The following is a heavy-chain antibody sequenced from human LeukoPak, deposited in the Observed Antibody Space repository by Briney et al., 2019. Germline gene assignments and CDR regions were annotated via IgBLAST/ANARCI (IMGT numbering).Heavy chain of an antibody. CDR2: ISYDGSNK. V-gene: IGHV3-30*18. CDR3: AKDYYDNSGYYSAFDI. D-gene: IGHD3-22*01. CDR1: GFTFSSYG. Sequence: PGRSLRLSCAASGFTFSSYGMHWVRQAPGKGLEWVAVISYDGSNKYYADSVKGRFTISRDNSKNTLYLQMNSLRAEDTAVYYFAKDYYDNSGYYSAFDIWGQGTRVTVSS. J-gene: IGHJ3*02.